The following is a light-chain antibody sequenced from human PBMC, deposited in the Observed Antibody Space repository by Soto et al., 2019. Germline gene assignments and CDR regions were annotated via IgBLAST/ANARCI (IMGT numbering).Light chain of an antibody. CDR1: QSVSSSY. CDR2: GAS. V-gene: IGKV3-20*01. J-gene: IGKJ4*01. Sequence: EIVLTQSPGTLSLSPGERATLSCRASQSVSSSYLAWYQQKPGQAPRLLISGASTRATGIPDRFSGSGSGTDFTLTISRLEPEDFAVYYCQQYGSSPGTFGGGTKVDIK. CDR3: QQYGSSPGT.